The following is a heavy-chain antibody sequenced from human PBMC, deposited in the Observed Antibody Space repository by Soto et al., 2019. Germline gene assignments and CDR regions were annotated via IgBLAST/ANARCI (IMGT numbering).Heavy chain of an antibody. Sequence: AGSMRLSCSASAFSFSSFYRSWVRQAPRKGREWVSSISARGDSAYHADSVKGRFTISRDNSKNTLYLQMNSLGAEDTAIYYCAKDPHETYYGILTVSWGQGTLVTVSS. CDR1: AFSFSSFY. CDR3: AKDPHETYYGILTVS. D-gene: IGHD3-9*01. V-gene: IGHV3-23*01. J-gene: IGHJ5*02. CDR2: ISARGDSA.